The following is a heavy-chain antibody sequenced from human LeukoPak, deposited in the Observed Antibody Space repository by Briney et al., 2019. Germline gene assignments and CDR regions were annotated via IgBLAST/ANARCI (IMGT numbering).Heavy chain of an antibody. D-gene: IGHD6-19*01. CDR2: ISGSAVST. Sequence: PGGSLRLSCAASGITVSTNYMSWVRQAPGKGLEWVSGISGSAVSTFYADSVKGRFTISRDNSKTTLYLHMDSLRVEDTAVYYCAKDQTVAVAGPFDNWGQGTLVTVSS. V-gene: IGHV3-23*01. CDR1: GITVSTNY. J-gene: IGHJ4*02. CDR3: AKDQTVAVAGPFDN.